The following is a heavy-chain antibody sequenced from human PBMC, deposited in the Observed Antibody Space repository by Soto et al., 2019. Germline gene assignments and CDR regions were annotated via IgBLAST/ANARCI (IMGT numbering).Heavy chain of an antibody. Sequence: GESLKISCAASGFTFSDYYMSWIRQAPGKGLEWVSYISSSGSTIYYADSVKGRFTISRDNAKNSLYLQMNSLRAEDTAVYYCARDRLDSSGYYYYYYGMDVWGQGTTVTVSS. CDR1: GFTFSDYY. CDR3: ARDRLDSSGYYYYYYGMDV. V-gene: IGHV3-11*01. D-gene: IGHD3-22*01. J-gene: IGHJ6*02. CDR2: ISSSGSTI.